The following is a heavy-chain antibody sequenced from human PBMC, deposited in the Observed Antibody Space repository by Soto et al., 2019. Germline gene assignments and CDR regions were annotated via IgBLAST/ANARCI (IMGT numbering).Heavy chain of an antibody. V-gene: IGHV3-23*01. D-gene: IGHD6-13*01. J-gene: IGHJ5*02. CDR3: ANYGFGIAAVGTVWFDP. CDR2: ISGSGGST. Sequence: EVQLLESGGGLVQPGGSLRLSCAASGFTFNIYAMSWVRQAPGKGLAWVSAISGSGGSTYYADSVKGRFTISRDNSKNSLYLQMTSLRAEDTAVYYCANYGFGIAAVGTVWFDPWGQGTLVTVSS. CDR1: GFTFNIYA.